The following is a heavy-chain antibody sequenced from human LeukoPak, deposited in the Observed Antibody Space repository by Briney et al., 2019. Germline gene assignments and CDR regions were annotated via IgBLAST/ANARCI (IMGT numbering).Heavy chain of an antibody. V-gene: IGHV4-34*01. CDR2: INHSGST. CDR3: HYDSSGIVDAFDI. CDR1: GGSFSGYY. J-gene: IGHJ3*02. D-gene: IGHD3-22*01. Sequence: PSETLSLTCAVYGGSFSGYYWSWIRQPPGKGLEWIGEINHSGSTNYNPSLKSRVTISVDTPKNQFSLKLSSVTAADTAVYCCHYDSSGIVDAFDIWGQGTMVTVSS.